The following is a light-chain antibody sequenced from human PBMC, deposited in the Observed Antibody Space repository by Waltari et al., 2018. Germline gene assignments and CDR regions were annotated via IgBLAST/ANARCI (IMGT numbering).Light chain of an antibody. V-gene: IGKV3-20*01. CDR1: QSVSSSS. CDR3: QQYGNSPRT. CDR2: GAS. J-gene: IGKJ2*01. Sequence: EIVLTQSPGTLSLSPGEGATLSCRASQSVSSSSLAWYQQKPGRAPRLLIYGASSRATGIPDRFSGGGSGTDFTLTISRLEPEDFAVYYCQQYGNSPRTVGQGTKLEIK.